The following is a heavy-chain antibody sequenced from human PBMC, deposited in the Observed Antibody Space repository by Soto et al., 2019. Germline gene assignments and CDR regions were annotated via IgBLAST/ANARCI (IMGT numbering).Heavy chain of an antibody. CDR1: GGSLSGFY. J-gene: IGHJ4*02. Sequence: SGTLSLTFAVFGGSLSGFYWARVRQPPGTGLEWIGEINHSGGTNYNPSLKSRVTISVDTSKNQFSLKLTSVTAADTAVYYCARDKITGLFDYWGQGTLVTVSS. V-gene: IGHV4-34*01. D-gene: IGHD2-8*02. CDR3: ARDKITGLFDY. CDR2: INHSGGT.